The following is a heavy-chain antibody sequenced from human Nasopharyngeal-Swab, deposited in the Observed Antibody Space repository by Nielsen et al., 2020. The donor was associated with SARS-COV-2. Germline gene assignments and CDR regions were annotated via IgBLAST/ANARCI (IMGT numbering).Heavy chain of an antibody. Sequence: GGSLSLSCAASGFSFSDYYMSWICQAPGKGLEWISDISSSGSITHYADSMKGRFTISRDNAKKSLYLQMNSLRAEDTAVYYCARGVGNIHHWGQGSLVTVSS. J-gene: IGHJ4*02. CDR2: ISSSGSIT. D-gene: IGHD2/OR15-2a*01. CDR1: GFSFSDYY. V-gene: IGHV3-11*04. CDR3: ARGVGNIHH.